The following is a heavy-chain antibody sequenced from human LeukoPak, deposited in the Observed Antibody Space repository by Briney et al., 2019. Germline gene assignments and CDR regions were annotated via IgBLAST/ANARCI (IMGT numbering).Heavy chain of an antibody. D-gene: IGHD5-18*01. Sequence: SGTLSLTCAVSGGSISSDNWWSWVRQPPGKGLEWIGEIYHSGSTNYNPSLKSRVTISVDKSKNQFSLKLSSVTAADTAVYNCARDQEYSYGHFDYWGQGTLVTVSS. CDR3: ARDQEYSYGHFDY. J-gene: IGHJ4*02. V-gene: IGHV4-4*02. CDR1: GGSISSDNW. CDR2: IYHSGST.